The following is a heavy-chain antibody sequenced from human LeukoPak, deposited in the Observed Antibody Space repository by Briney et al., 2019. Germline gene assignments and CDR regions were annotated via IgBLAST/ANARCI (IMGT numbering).Heavy chain of an antibody. CDR2: IYSSGST. CDR3: ARGNWYDP. CDR1: GGSISSYY. J-gene: IGHJ5*02. V-gene: IGHV4-4*07. Sequence: PSETLSLTCTVSGGSISSYYWSWIRQPAGSGLEWIGRIYSSGSTNYSPSLKSRVTMSVDTSKNQFSLKLRSMTAADTAVYYCARGNWYDPWGQGTLVTVSS.